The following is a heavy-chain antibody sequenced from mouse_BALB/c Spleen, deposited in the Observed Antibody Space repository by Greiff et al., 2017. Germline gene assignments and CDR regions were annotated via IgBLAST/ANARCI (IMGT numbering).Heavy chain of an antibody. J-gene: IGHJ4*01. CDR3: TRSYGSSYGYAMDY. Sequence: QVQLQQPGAELVRPGASVKLSCKASGYTFTSYWINWVKQRPGQGLEWIGNIYPSDSYTNYNQKFKDKATLTVDKSSSTAYMQLSSPTSEDSAVYYCTRSYGSSYGYAMDYWGQGTSVTVSS. V-gene: IGHV1-69*02. D-gene: IGHD1-1*01. CDR1: GYTFTSYW. CDR2: IYPSDSYT.